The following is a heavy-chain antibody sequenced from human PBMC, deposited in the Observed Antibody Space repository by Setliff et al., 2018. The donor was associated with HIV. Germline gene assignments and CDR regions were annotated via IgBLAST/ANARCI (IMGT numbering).Heavy chain of an antibody. CDR3: ATALTANWNYEPHFDD. V-gene: IGHV1-69*13. J-gene: IGHJ4*02. CDR2: VIPIFGTP. Sequence: RASVKVSCKASGGTFSTFSSSAISWVRQAPGQGLEWMGGVIPIFGTPKYPQKFQGRVTITADDSTTTAYMELSRLKPDDTAIYYCATALTANWNYEPHFDDWGQGSLVTV. D-gene: IGHD1-7*01. CDR1: GGTFSTFSSSA.